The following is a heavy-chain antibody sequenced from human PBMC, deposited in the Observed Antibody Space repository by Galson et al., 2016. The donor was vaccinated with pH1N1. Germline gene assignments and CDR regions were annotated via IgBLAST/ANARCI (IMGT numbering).Heavy chain of an antibody. CDR3: AEAHTTRSGTYPYFFDY. J-gene: IGHJ4*02. D-gene: IGHD1-26*01. Sequence: SLRLSCAASGFTFSSYAVSWVRQAPGKGLEWVSGISGGGGSTYYADSVKGRFTISRDNSRNTLYLQMNSLRAHDTAVYYCAEAHTTRSGTYPYFFDYWGQGTLVTVSS. CDR2: ISGGGGST. V-gene: IGHV3-23*01. CDR1: GFTFSSYA.